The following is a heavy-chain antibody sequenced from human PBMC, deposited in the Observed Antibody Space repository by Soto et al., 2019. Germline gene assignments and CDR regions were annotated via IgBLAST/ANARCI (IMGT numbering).Heavy chain of an antibody. D-gene: IGHD6-19*01. CDR3: ARAVGDPLYYLDY. CDR1: SDSISSYY. Sequence: QVQLQESGPGLVRPSETLSLTCTVSSDSISSYYWIWIRQSPGKGLEGIGYTDYSGNTNYNTSLKSRVTISGDTSKNQFSLRLSSVTAADTAVYYCARAVGDPLYYLDYWGQGTLGTVSS. CDR2: TDYSGNT. V-gene: IGHV4-59*08. J-gene: IGHJ4*02.